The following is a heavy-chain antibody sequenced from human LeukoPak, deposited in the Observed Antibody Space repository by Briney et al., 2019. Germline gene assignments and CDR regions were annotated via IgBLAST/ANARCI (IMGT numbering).Heavy chain of an antibody. Sequence: GGSLRLFCEVSGFIFSNSWMHWVRQTPGKGLVWVSRMYGDMSDISYADSVKGRFTISRDNAKNSLYLQMNSLRAEDTAVYYCARGFGYYDILTGYFDYWGQGTLVTVSS. CDR1: GFIFSNSW. CDR2: MYGDMSDI. CDR3: ARGFGYYDILTGYFDY. D-gene: IGHD3-9*01. V-gene: IGHV3-74*01. J-gene: IGHJ4*02.